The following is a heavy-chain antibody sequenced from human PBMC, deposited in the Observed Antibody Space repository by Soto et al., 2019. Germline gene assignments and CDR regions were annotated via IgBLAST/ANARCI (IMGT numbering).Heavy chain of an antibody. CDR3: ARDRQYYDILTGYYYYYYGMDV. Sequence: ASVKVSCKASGYTFTSYGISWVRQAPGQGLEWMGWISAYNGNTNYAQKLQGRVTMTTDTSTSTAYMELRSLRSDDTAVYYCARDRQYYDILTGYYYYYYGMDVWGQGTTVTVSS. CDR2: ISAYNGNT. V-gene: IGHV1-18*01. J-gene: IGHJ6*02. CDR1: GYTFTSYG. D-gene: IGHD3-9*01.